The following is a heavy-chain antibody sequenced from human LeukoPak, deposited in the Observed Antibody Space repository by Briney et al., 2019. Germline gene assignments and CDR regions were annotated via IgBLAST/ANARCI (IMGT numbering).Heavy chain of an antibody. V-gene: IGHV1-2*02. CDR1: GYTFTGYY. CDR3: ARGRNYYDSSRYYYEGDAFDI. D-gene: IGHD3-22*01. CDR2: INPNSGGT. Sequence: ASVKVSCKASGYTFTGYYMHWVRQAPGQGLEWMGWINPNSGGTNYAQKFQGRVTMTRDTSTSTVYMELSSLRSEDTAVYYCARGRNYYDSSRYYYEGDAFDIWGQGTMVTVSS. J-gene: IGHJ3*02.